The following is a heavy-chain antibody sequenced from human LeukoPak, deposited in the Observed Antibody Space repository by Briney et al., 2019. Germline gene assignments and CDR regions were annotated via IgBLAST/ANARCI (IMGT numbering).Heavy chain of an antibody. D-gene: IGHD3-10*01. CDR1: GFIFSSSV. Sequence: GGSLRLSCVASGFIFSSSVMHWVRQAPGKGLEWVAFIRKDRSTKYYADSVKGRFTISRDNSKNTVYLQMSSLGAEDTAVYYCAKGYSYGFDYWGQGTLVTVSS. CDR2: IRKDRSTK. V-gene: IGHV3-30*02. J-gene: IGHJ4*02. CDR3: AKGYSYGFDY.